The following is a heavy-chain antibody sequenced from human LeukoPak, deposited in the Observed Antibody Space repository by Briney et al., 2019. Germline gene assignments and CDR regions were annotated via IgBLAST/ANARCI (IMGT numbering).Heavy chain of an antibody. D-gene: IGHD1-26*01. CDR2: ISSSSSYI. V-gene: IGHV3-21*01. CDR3: ASPSGSYSGSYYFDY. CDR1: GFTFSSYS. J-gene: IGHJ4*02. Sequence: GGSLRLSCAASGFTFSSYSMNWVRQAPGKGLEWVSSISSSSSYIYYADSVKGRFTISRDNSKNTLYLQMNSLRAEDTAVYYCASPSGSYSGSYYFDYWGQGTLVTVSS.